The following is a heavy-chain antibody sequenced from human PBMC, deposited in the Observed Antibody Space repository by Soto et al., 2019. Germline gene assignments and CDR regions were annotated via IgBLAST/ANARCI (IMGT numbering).Heavy chain of an antibody. J-gene: IGHJ4*02. Sequence: SETLSLTCTVSGGSISSSSYYWGWIRQPPGKGLEWIGSIYYSGSTYYNPSLKSRVAISVDTSKNQFSLKLSSVTAADTAVYYCARGGFLMIDYWGQGTLVTVSS. CDR2: IYYSGST. V-gene: IGHV4-39*01. CDR3: ARGGFLMIDY. D-gene: IGHD2-8*01. CDR1: GGSISSSSYY.